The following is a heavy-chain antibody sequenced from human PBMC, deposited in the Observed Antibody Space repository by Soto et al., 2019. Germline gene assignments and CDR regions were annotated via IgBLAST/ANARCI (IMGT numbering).Heavy chain of an antibody. J-gene: IGHJ4*02. CDR3: ARDTYHYDSDAYKPTIVFDS. Sequence: QVQLQQWGAGLLKPSETLSLTCDVSGGSFSGHFWSWIRQSPGKGLEWIGEISHNGATNYNASLKNRVTISLDTSKRHFSLNLTSVTAADTAIYFCARDTYHYDSDAYKPTIVFDSWGQGTLVTVSS. D-gene: IGHD3-22*01. CDR1: GGSFSGHF. V-gene: IGHV4-34*02. CDR2: ISHNGAT.